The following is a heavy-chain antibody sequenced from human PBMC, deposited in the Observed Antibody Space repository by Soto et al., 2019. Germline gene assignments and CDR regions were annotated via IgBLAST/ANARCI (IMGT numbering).Heavy chain of an antibody. CDR2: IYYSGST. CDR1: GGSISSISYY. CDR3: ARRIYDFWSGSYYGMDV. V-gene: IGHV4-39*01. J-gene: IGHJ6*02. Sequence: SETLSLTCTVSGGSISSISYYWGWIRQPPGKGLEWIGSIYYSGSTYYNPSLKSRVTISVDTSKNQFSLKLSSVTAADTAVYYCARRIYDFWSGSYYGMDVWGQGTTVTVSS. D-gene: IGHD3-3*01.